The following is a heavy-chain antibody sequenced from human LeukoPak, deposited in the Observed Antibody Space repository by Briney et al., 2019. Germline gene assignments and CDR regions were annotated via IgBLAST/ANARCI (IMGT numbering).Heavy chain of an antibody. CDR3: ARGRISTVTTPLLYNWFDP. V-gene: IGHV4-61*02. Sequence: PSETLSLTCTVSGGSISSGSYYWSWIRQPAGKGLEWIGRIYTSGSTNYNPSLKSRVTISVDTSKNQFSLKLSSVTAADTAVYYCARGRISTVTTPLLYNWFDPWGQGTLVTVSS. J-gene: IGHJ5*02. CDR2: IYTSGST. D-gene: IGHD4-11*01. CDR1: GGSISSGSYY.